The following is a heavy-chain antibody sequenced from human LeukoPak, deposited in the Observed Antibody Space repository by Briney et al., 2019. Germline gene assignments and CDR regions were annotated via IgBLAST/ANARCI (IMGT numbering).Heavy chain of an antibody. CDR1: GFTFSSSG. CDR2: ISPSSSYI. V-gene: IGHV3-21*06. D-gene: IGHD2-15*01. Sequence: PGGSLRLSCAASGFTFSSSGMNWVRQAPGKGLEFVSSISPSSSYIYYADSVKGRFTISRDDAKNSLFLQMNSLRAEDTAVYYCAREGGYFDYWGQGTLVTVSS. J-gene: IGHJ4*02. CDR3: AREGGYFDY.